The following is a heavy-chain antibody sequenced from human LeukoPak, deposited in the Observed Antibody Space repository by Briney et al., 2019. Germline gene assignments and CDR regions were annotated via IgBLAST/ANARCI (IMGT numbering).Heavy chain of an antibody. Sequence: SQTLSLTCAVYRGSFSGYYWSWIRQPPGKGLEWIGEINHSGSTNHNPTLKSRVTISVDTSKYQFSLKLSSVTAADTAVYCCARGRGYFWSGYPADWFDPWGQGTLVTVS. CDR3: ARGRGYFWSGYPADWFDP. V-gene: IGHV4-34*01. J-gene: IGHJ5*02. CDR1: RGSFSGYY. D-gene: IGHD3-3*01. CDR2: INHSGST.